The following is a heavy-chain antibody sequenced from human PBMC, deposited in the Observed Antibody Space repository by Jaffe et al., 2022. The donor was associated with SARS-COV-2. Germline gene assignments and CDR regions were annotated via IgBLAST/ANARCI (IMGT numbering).Heavy chain of an antibody. Sequence: EVQLLESGGGLVQPGGSLRLSCAASGFPFTSYGMNWFRQVPGKGLEWVSGITGTGSTTFYADSVKGRFTISRDNSENTLFLQMHSLRADDTAVYYCMRDPRGFWSGYYWEGGGDFWGQGTLVTVSS. D-gene: IGHD3-3*01. CDR2: ITGTGSTT. V-gene: IGHV3-23*01. J-gene: IGHJ4*02. CDR1: GFPFTSYG. CDR3: MRDPRGFWSGYYWEGGGDF.